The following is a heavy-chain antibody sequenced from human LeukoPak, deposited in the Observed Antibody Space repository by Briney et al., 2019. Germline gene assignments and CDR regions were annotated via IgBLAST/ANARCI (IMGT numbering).Heavy chain of an antibody. D-gene: IGHD6-6*01. CDR3: AREGAARRANDAFDI. Sequence: ASVKVSCKASGYTITGYYMHWVRQAPGQGLEWMGWINPNSGGTNYAQKFQGRVTMTRDTSISTAYMELSRLRSDDTAVYYCAREGAARRANDAFDIWGQGTMVTVSS. CDR1: GYTITGYY. V-gene: IGHV1-2*02. CDR2: INPNSGGT. J-gene: IGHJ3*02.